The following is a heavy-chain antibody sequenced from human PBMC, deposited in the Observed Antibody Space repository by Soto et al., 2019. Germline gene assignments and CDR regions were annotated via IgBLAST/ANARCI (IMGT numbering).Heavy chain of an antibody. D-gene: IGHD3-22*01. CDR2: IYYSGST. CDR1: GGSISSYY. V-gene: IGHV4-59*01. CDR3: ARVGYYDSSGYSSFDY. J-gene: IGHJ4*02. Sequence: SETLSLTCTVSGGSISSYYWSWIRQPPGKGLEWIGYIYYSGSTNYNPSLKSRVTISVDTSKNQFSLKLSSVTAADTAVYYCARVGYYDSSGYSSFDYWGQGTLVTVSS.